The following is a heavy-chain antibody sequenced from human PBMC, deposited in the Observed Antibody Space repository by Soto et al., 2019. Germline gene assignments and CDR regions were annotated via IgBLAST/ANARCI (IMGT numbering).Heavy chain of an antibody. CDR3: ARLVRAAAAYCFDY. J-gene: IGHJ4*02. CDR2: IYYSGST. D-gene: IGHD6-13*01. Sequence: ASETLSLTCTVSGGSISSSSYYWGWIRQPPGKGLDWIGSIYYSGSTYSNPSLKSRVTISVDTSKNQFSLKLSSVTAADTAVYYCARLVRAAAAYCFDYWGQGTLVTVSS. CDR1: GGSISSSSYY. V-gene: IGHV4-39*01.